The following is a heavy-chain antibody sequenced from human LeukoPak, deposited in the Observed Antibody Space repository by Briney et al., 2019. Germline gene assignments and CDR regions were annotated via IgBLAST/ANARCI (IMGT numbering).Heavy chain of an antibody. CDR1: GGSISSVGYY. Sequence: SETLSLTCTVSGGSISSVGYYWRWIRQHPGKGLEWIGYIYYSGSTYYNPSLKSRVTISVDTSKNQFSLKLSSVTAADTAVYYCGRDFAGYCSSTSCYNWFDPWGQGTLVTVSS. V-gene: IGHV4-31*03. D-gene: IGHD2-2*01. CDR3: GRDFAGYCSSTSCYNWFDP. J-gene: IGHJ5*02. CDR2: IYYSGST.